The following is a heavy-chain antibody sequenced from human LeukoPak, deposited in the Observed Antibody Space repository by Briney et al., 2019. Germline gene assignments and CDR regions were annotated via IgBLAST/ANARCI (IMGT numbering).Heavy chain of an antibody. CDR3: ARDRFDSGSSLAPGPQDV. J-gene: IGHJ6*02. CDR1: GYTFTSYY. Sequence: ASVKVSCKASGYTFTSYYIHWVRQAPGQGPEWMGIINPSGASTSYAQKFQGRVTMTRDTSTSTVYMELSSLRFEDTVVYYCARDRFDSGSSLAPGPQDVWGQGTTVTVSS. CDR2: INPSGAST. D-gene: IGHD3-10*01. V-gene: IGHV1-46*01.